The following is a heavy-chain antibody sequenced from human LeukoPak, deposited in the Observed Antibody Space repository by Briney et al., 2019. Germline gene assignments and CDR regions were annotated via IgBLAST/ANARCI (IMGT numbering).Heavy chain of an antibody. CDR3: ARGLDGYNFGYYYYMDV. D-gene: IGHD5-24*01. CDR1: GDSISGYY. J-gene: IGHJ6*03. V-gene: IGHV4-59*01. CDR2: IYYSGST. Sequence: SETLSLTCTVSGDSISGYYWSWIRQPPGKGLEWIGYIYYSGSTNYNPSLKSRVTISVDTSKNQFSLKLSSVTAADTAVYYCARGLDGYNFGYYYYMDVWGKGTTVTVSS.